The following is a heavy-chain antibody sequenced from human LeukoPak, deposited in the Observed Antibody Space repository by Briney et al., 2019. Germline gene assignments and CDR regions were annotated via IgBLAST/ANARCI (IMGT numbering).Heavy chain of an antibody. Sequence: GGSLRLSCAASGFTFDDYAMHWVRQAPGKGLEWVSLISGDGGSTYYADSVKGRFTISRDNSKNSLYLQMNSLRTEDTALYYCTKDMCSSCHRYYYYGMDVWGQGTTVTVSS. CDR2: ISGDGGST. V-gene: IGHV3-43*02. CDR3: TKDMCSSCHRYYYYGMDV. CDR1: GFTFDDYA. J-gene: IGHJ6*02. D-gene: IGHD6-13*01.